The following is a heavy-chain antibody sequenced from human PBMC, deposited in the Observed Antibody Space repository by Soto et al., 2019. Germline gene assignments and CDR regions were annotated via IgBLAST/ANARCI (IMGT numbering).Heavy chain of an antibody. Sequence: QVQLVQSGAEVTKPGASVKVSCKASGYTFTSYDINWVRQATGQGLEWMGWMSTNSGVTGYAQKFQGRVTMTRDTSISTVYMELSNLRSEDTAIYYCARGVDNGVDVWGQGSTVTVSS. CDR1: GYTFTSYD. V-gene: IGHV1-8*01. CDR2: MSTNSGVT. CDR3: ARGVDNGVDV. J-gene: IGHJ6*02. D-gene: IGHD2-8*01.